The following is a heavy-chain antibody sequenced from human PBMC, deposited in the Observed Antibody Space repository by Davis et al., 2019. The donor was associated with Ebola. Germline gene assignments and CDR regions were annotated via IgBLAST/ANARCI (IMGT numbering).Heavy chain of an antibody. CDR1: GYTFTGYY. J-gene: IGHJ4*02. CDR3: ARAEVRTIAAAGAFDY. Sequence: ASVKVSCKASGYTFTGYYMHWVRQAPGQGLEWMGWINPNSGGTNYAQKFQGWVTMTRDTSTSTAYMELRSLRSDDTAVYYCARAEVRTIAAAGAFDYWGQGTLVTVSS. V-gene: IGHV1-2*04. CDR2: INPNSGGT. D-gene: IGHD6-13*01.